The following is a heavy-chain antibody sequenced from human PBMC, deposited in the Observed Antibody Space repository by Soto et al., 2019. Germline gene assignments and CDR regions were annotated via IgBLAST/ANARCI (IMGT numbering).Heavy chain of an antibody. D-gene: IGHD3-10*01. Sequence: QVQLVESGGGVVQPGRSLRLSCAASGFTFSSYGMHWVRQAPGKGLEWVAVIWYDGSNKYYADSVKGRFTISRDNSKNTLYLQMNSLRAEDTAVYYCARDLSWRGFGELFFDYWGQGTLVTVSP. CDR1: GFTFSSYG. CDR3: ARDLSWRGFGELFFDY. CDR2: IWYDGSNK. V-gene: IGHV3-33*01. J-gene: IGHJ4*02.